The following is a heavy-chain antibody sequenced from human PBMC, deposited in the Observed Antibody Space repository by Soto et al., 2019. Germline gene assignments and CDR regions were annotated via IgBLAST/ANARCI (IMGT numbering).Heavy chain of an antibody. CDR3: ARDTPTADCGGDCYLLRETQYNWFDP. Sequence: PSETLSLTCTVSGGSISSGDYYWSWIRQPPGKGLEWIGYIYYSGSTYYNPSLKSRVTISVDTSKNQFSLKLSSVTAADMAVYYCARDTPTADCGGDCYLLRETQYNWFDPWGQGTLVTVSS. J-gene: IGHJ5*02. V-gene: IGHV4-30-4*01. CDR1: GGSISSGDYY. CDR2: IYYSGST. D-gene: IGHD2-21*02.